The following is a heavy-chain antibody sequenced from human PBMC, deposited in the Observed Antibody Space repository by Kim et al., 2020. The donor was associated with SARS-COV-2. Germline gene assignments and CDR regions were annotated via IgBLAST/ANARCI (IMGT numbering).Heavy chain of an antibody. CDR3: ARVAARAGFDY. D-gene: IGHD6-25*01. V-gene: IGHV3-33*05. CDR1: GFTFSSYG. Sequence: GGSLRLSCAASGFTFSSYGMHWVRQAPGKGLEWVAVISYDGSNKYYADSVKGRFTISRDNSKNTLYLQMNSLRAEDTAVYYCARVAARAGFDYWGQGTLV. CDR2: ISYDGSNK. J-gene: IGHJ4*02.